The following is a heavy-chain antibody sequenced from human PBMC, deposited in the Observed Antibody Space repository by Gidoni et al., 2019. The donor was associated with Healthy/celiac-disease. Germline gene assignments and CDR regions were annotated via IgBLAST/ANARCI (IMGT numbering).Heavy chain of an antibody. V-gene: IGHV3-7*01. CDR3: AREGCSSTSCYDENWFDP. Sequence: EVQLVESGGGLVQPGGSVRLPCAASGFTLGSHWMGWVRQAPGKGLEWVANIKQDGSEKYYVDSVKGRFTISRDNAKNSLYLQMNSLRAEDTAVYYCAREGCSSTSCYDENWFDPWGQGTLVTVSS. CDR1: GFTLGSHW. D-gene: IGHD2-2*01. CDR2: IKQDGSEK. J-gene: IGHJ5*02.